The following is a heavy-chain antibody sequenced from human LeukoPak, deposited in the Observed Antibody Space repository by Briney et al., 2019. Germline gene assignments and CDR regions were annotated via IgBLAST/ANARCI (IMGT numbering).Heavy chain of an antibody. CDR2: ISSSGSTT. J-gene: IGHJ5*02. Sequence: PGGSLRLSCAASGFTFSRYEMNWVRQAPGKGLEWVSYISSSGSTTYYADSVKGRFTISRDNAKNSLYLQMNSLRAEDTAVYYCARRLSGSSSTLYLFDPWGQGALVTVSS. CDR3: ARRLSGSSSTLYLFDP. CDR1: GFTFSRYE. D-gene: IGHD6-6*01. V-gene: IGHV3-48*03.